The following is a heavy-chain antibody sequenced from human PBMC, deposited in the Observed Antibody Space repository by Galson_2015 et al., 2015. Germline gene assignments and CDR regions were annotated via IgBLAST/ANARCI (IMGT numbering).Heavy chain of an antibody. J-gene: IGHJ4*01. CDR2: ITASGGST. CDR1: GFTFSSYA. V-gene: IGHV3-23*01. CDR3: AKGVGSYFYYLNHY. D-gene: IGHD3-22*01. Sequence: SLRLSCAASGFTFSSYAMSWVRQAPGKGLEWVSLITASGGSTYYADSVKRRFTISRDNSKNTLYLQMSSLRAEDTAMYFCAKGVGSYFYYLNHYCSRGSLGTVSS.